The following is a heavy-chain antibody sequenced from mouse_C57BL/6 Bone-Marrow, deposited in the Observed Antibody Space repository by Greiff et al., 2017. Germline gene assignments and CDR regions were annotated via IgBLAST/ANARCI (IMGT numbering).Heavy chain of an antibody. CDR2: IWGDGST. J-gene: IGHJ4*01. V-gene: IGHV2-3*01. CDR3: AKPGGNYPYYAMDY. CDR1: GFSFTSYG. D-gene: IGHD2-1*01. Sequence: VQLVESGPGLVAPSPCLSITCTVSGFSFTSYGVSWVSQPPGKGLEWLGVIWGDGSTNYHSALISRLSTNKDNANSQVFLKLNSLQTDDTATYYCAKPGGNYPYYAMDYWGQGTSVTVSS.